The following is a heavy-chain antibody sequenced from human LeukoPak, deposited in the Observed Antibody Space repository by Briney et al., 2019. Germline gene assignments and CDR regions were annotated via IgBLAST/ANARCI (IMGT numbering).Heavy chain of an antibody. CDR1: GYTFTDYD. V-gene: IGHV1-8*03. CDR3: ARGDFGETNTAFDV. D-gene: IGHD4-17*01. Sequence: ASVKVSCKTSGYTFTDYDVHWVRQAPGRGLEWMGWINPNSASTNYAQRLQGRVTFTRDTSLSIAYMELTNLTSEDAAVYFCARGDFGETNTAFDVWGQGTLVAVSS. J-gene: IGHJ3*01. CDR2: INPNSAST.